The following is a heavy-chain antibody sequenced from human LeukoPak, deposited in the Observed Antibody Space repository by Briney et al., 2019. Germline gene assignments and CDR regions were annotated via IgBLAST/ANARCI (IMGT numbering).Heavy chain of an antibody. CDR1: GGSISSGGYY. CDR2: IYYSGST. D-gene: IGHD6-13*01. J-gene: IGHJ4*02. V-gene: IGHV4-31*03. Sequence: PSQTLSLTCTVSGGSISSGGYYWSWIRQHPGKGLEWIGYIYYSGSTYYNPSLKSRVTISVGTSKNQFSLKLSSVTAADTAVYYCARVSRAAAADYWGQGTLVTVSS. CDR3: ARVSRAAAADY.